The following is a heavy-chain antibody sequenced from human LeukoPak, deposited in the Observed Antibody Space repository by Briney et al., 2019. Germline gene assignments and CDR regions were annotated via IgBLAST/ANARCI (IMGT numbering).Heavy chain of an antibody. CDR2: ISAYNGNT. CDR1: GYTFTSYG. Sequence: ASVKVSCKASGYTFTSYGISWVRQAPGQGLEWMGWISAYNGNTNYAQKLQGRVTMTRDTSTSTVYMELSSLRSEDTAVYYCARGPTVVTSRLLDYWGQGTLVTVSS. CDR3: ARGPTVVTSRLLDY. V-gene: IGHV1-18*01. D-gene: IGHD4-23*01. J-gene: IGHJ4*02.